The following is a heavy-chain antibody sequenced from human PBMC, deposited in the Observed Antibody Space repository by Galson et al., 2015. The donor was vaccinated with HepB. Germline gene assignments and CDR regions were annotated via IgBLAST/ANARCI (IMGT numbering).Heavy chain of an antibody. CDR3: ARGATYYYDSSGYLRTRVDAFDI. D-gene: IGHD3-22*01. CDR2: IIPILGIA. CDR1: GGTFSSYA. Sequence: SVKVSCKASGGTFSSYAISWVRQAPGQGLEWMGRIIPILGIANYAQKFQGRVTITADKSTSTAYMELSSLRSEDTAVYYCARGATYYYDSSGYLRTRVDAFDIWGQGTMVTVSS. V-gene: IGHV1-69*04. J-gene: IGHJ3*02.